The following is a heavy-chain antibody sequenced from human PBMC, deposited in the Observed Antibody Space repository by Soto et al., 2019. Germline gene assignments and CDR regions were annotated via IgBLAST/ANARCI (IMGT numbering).Heavy chain of an antibody. Sequence: PGGSLRLSCAASGFTFSNAWMSWVRQAPGKGLEWVGRIKSKTDGGTTDYAAPVKGRFTISRDDSKNTLYLQMNSLKTEDTAVYYCTTPRGNYGGNPYYYYGMDVWGQGTTVTVSS. J-gene: IGHJ6*02. D-gene: IGHD4-17*01. CDR2: IKSKTDGGTT. CDR3: TTPRGNYGGNPYYYYGMDV. CDR1: GFTFSNAW. V-gene: IGHV3-15*01.